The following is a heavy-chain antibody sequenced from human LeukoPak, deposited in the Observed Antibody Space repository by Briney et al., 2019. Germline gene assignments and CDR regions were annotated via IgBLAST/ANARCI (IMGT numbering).Heavy chain of an antibody. D-gene: IGHD4-17*01. CDR3: ARDLETTVTTIDY. V-gene: IGHV1-2*02. CDR1: GYTFTGYY. J-gene: IGHJ4*02. CDR2: INPNSGGT. Sequence: ASVKVSCKASGYTFTGYYMHWVRQAPGQGREWMGWINPNSGGTNYAQKFQGRVTMTRDKSISTAYMELSRLRSDDTAVYYCARDLETTVTTIDYWGQGTLVTVSS.